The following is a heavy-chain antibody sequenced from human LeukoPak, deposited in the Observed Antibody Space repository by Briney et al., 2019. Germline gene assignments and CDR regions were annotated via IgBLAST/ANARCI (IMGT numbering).Heavy chain of an antibody. D-gene: IGHD1-20*01. V-gene: IGHV4-61*02. CDR2: IYTSGST. CDR1: GGSISSGSYY. Sequence: SETLSLTCTVSGGSISSGSYYWSWIRQPAGKGLEWIGRIYTSGSTNYNPSLKSRVTISVDTSKNQFSLKLSSVTAADTAVYYCARDLRITGTSFDIWGQGTMVTVSS. J-gene: IGHJ3*02. CDR3: ARDLRITGTSFDI.